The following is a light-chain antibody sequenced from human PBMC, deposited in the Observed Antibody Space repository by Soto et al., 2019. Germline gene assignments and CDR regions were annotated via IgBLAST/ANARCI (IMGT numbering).Light chain of an antibody. V-gene: IGKV3-11*01. Sequence: EVVVTQSPTTLSLSPGVRCNLSCRASENVRTFVDWYQQKPGQAPRLLIYGASNRATGIPARFSGSGSATDFTLTISSLKSEDFAIYYCQQYIHWHRLTFGGGTKVDIK. CDR3: QQYIHWHRLT. CDR2: GAS. J-gene: IGKJ4*01. CDR1: ENVRTF.